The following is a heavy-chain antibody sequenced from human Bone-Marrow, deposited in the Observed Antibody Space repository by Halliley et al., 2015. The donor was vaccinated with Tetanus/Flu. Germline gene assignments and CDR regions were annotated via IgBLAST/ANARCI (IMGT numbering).Heavy chain of an antibody. CDR2: IRYTGDS. CDR1: GGSMDAYY. Sequence: TLSLTCAVSGGSMDAYYWTWIRQPPGKGLEWIGNIRYTGDSNFNPSLKSRVTMSVDTSRDTLSLKMTSVTPADAAIYYCARLLPTSMTTDFWGQGTLVTVSS. CDR3: ARLLPTSMTTDF. V-gene: IGHV4-59*01. J-gene: IGHJ4*02. D-gene: IGHD1-1*01.